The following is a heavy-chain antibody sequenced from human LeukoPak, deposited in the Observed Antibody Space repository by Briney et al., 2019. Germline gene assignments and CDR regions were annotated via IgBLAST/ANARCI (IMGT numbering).Heavy chain of an antibody. V-gene: IGHV4-59*01. CDR1: GGSISNYY. D-gene: IGHD2-2*01. CDR2: IHESVIT. CDR3: ARGQFQGEPDARDYYYFDY. J-gene: IGHJ4*02. Sequence: SETLPLTCTVSGGSISNYYWSWIRQPPGKGLEWIAYIHESVITNYNPSLKSRVIISVDTSKNQFSLKLSSVITADTAVYYCARGQFQGEPDARDYYYFDYWGQGTLVTVSS.